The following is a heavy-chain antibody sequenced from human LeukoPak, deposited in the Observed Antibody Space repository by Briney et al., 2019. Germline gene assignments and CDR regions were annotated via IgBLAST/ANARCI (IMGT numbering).Heavy chain of an antibody. CDR3: AKRTAAAGPYFDS. V-gene: IGHV3-23*01. D-gene: IGHD6-13*01. Sequence: GGSLRLSCAASGFTFSSYAMSWARQAPGKGLEWVSAISASGGSTYYADSVKGRFTISRDNSENTLSLQMNSLRAEDTAVYYCAKRTAAAGPYFDSWGQGTLVTVSS. CDR1: GFTFSSYA. J-gene: IGHJ4*02. CDR2: ISASGGST.